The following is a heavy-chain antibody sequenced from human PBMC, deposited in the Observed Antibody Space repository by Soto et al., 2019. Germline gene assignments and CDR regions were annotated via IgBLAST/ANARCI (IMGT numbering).Heavy chain of an antibody. CDR1: GYTFTSYG. V-gene: IGHV1-18*01. Sequence: QVQLVQSGAEVKKPGASVKVSCKASGYTFTSYGISWVRQAPGQGLEWMGWISAYNGNTNYAQKLQGRVTMTTDTSTSTAYMELRSLRSDDTAVYYCARDSRPITYYDILTGYYSRPDYWGQGTLVTVSS. D-gene: IGHD3-9*01. CDR3: ARDSRPITYYDILTGYYSRPDY. CDR2: ISAYNGNT. J-gene: IGHJ4*02.